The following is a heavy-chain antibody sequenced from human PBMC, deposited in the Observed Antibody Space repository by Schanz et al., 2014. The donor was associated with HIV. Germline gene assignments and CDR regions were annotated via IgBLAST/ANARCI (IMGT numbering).Heavy chain of an antibody. Sequence: EVQLVESGGGVVEPGRSLRLSCVASGFAFDDFAMHWVRQAPGKGLEWVSGMSWNRGRIGYADSVKGRFSISRDNAKTRPPGMSENSVRKCQADSVKGRFAISRDNAKNSLYLQMNSLGVEDTALYYCAKGIMGATEYYYGMDVWGQGTTVTV. J-gene: IGHJ6*02. CDR3: GRFAISRDNAKNSLYLQMNSLGVEDTALYYCAKGIMGATEYYYGMDV. CDR1: GFAFDDFA. D-gene: IGHD1-1*01. V-gene: IGHV3-9*01. CDR2: MSWNRGRI.